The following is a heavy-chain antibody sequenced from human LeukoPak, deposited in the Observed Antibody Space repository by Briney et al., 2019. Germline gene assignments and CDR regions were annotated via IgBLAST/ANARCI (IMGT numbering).Heavy chain of an antibody. Sequence: GRSLRLSCAASGFTFSSYGMHWVRQAPGKGLEWVAVIWYDGSNKYYADSVKGRFTISRDNSKNTLYLQINSLRAEDTAVCYCAGDPARRTSWYIYYYYGMDVWGQGTTVTVSS. CDR1: GFTFSSYG. CDR2: IWYDGSNK. CDR3: AGDPARRTSWYIYYYYGMDV. V-gene: IGHV3-33*01. J-gene: IGHJ6*02. D-gene: IGHD6-13*01.